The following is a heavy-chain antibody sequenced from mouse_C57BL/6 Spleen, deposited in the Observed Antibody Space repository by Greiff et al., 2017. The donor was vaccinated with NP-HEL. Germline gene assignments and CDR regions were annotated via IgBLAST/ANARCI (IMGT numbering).Heavy chain of an antibody. V-gene: IGHV1-31*01. CDR1: GYSFTGYY. CDR3: ARAYSNYGDLDY. Sequence: EVKVVESGPELVKPGASVKISCKASGYSFTGYYMHWVKQSHGNILDWIGYIYPYNGVSSYNQKFKGKATLTVDKSSSTAYLELRSLTSEDSAVYYCARAYSNYGDLDYWGQGTTLTVSS. D-gene: IGHD2-5*01. J-gene: IGHJ2*01. CDR2: IYPYNGVS.